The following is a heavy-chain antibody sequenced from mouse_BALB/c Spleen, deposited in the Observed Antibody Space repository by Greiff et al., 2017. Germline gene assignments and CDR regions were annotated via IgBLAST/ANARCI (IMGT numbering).Heavy chain of an antibody. CDR3: ARSFYGRYAMDY. D-gene: IGHD1-1*02. Sequence: EVKLVESGAELVKPGASVKLSCTASGFNIKDTYMHWVKQRPEQGLEWIGRIDPANGNTKYDPKFQGKATITADTSSNTAYLQLSSLTSEDTAVYYCARSFYGRYAMDYWGQGTSVTVSS. J-gene: IGHJ4*01. CDR2: IDPANGNT. V-gene: IGHV14-3*02. CDR1: GFNIKDTY.